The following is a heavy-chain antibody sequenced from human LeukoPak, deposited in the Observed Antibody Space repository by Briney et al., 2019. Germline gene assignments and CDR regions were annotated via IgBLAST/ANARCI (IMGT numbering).Heavy chain of an antibody. CDR3: ARPIAAAASYYFDY. CDR1: GSSISSSSDY. J-gene: IGHJ4*02. D-gene: IGHD6-13*01. Sequence: PSETLSLTCSVSGSSISSSSDYWGWIRQPPGKGLEWIGSIYYSGSTYYNPSLKSRVTISVDTSKNQFSLKLSSVTAADTAVYYCARPIAAAASYYFDYWGQGTLVTVSS. V-gene: IGHV4-39*01. CDR2: IYYSGST.